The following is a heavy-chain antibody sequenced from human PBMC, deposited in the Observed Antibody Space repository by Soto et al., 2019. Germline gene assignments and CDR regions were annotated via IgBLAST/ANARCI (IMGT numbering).Heavy chain of an antibody. CDR3: ATDYSHITMVRGVIPPFNFDS. Sequence: QVQLVQSGAEVKKPGASVKVSCKVSGYTLTELSMHWVRQAPGKGLEWMGGFDPEDGETIYAQKFQGRVTMTEDTSTDTAYMELSSLRSEDTAVYYCATDYSHITMVRGVIPPFNFDSWGQGTLVTVSS. CDR2: FDPEDGET. CDR1: GYTLTELS. J-gene: IGHJ4*02. V-gene: IGHV1-24*01. D-gene: IGHD3-10*01.